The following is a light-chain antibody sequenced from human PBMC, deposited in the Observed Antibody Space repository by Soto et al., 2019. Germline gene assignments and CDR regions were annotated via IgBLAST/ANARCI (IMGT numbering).Light chain of an antibody. V-gene: IGKV1-5*01. CDR1: QSISSW. CDR3: QHMRT. J-gene: IGKJ1*01. CDR2: DAS. Sequence: IQMTQSPSTLSASVLDRVTITCRASQSISSWLAWYQQKPGKAPKLLIYDASSLESGVPSRFSGSGFGTEFSLTISSLQPDDFGSYYCQHMRTFGQGTKVDIK.